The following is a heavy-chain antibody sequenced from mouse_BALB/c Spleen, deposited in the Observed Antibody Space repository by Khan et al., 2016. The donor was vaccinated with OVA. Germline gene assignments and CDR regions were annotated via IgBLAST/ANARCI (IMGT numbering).Heavy chain of an antibody. D-gene: IGHD1-1*01. J-gene: IGHJ3*01. Sequence: VQLQQSGAELMKPGASVKISCKATGYTFSSYWIEWVKQRPGHGLEWIGEILPGSGRNNYNEKFKGKATFTADTSSNTAYMQLSSLTSEDSAVYYWARGIYYGSSSWFGYWGQGTLVTVSA. CDR3: ARGIYYGSSSWFGY. V-gene: IGHV1-9*01. CDR2: ILPGSGRN. CDR1: GYTFSSYW.